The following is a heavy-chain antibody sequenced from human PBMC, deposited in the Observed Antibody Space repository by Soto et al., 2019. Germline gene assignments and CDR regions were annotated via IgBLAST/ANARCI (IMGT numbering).Heavy chain of an antibody. V-gene: IGHV4-61*01. Sequence: SETLSLTCTVFGGSVSNGMYYLSWIRQPPGKGLEWIGNVYFTGTTIYNPSLKSRVTMSVDTYKDQLSLRVRSVTAADTAVYYCARVGERWQYFDWFYYFDSWGQGALVTVSS. D-gene: IGHD3-9*01. CDR3: ARVGERWQYFDWFYYFDS. J-gene: IGHJ4*02. CDR2: VYFTGTT. CDR1: GGSVSNGMYY.